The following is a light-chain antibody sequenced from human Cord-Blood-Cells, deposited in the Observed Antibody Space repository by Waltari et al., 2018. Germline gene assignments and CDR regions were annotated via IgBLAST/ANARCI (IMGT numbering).Light chain of an antibody. CDR2: WAS. J-gene: IGKJ2*01. CDR1: QSVLYSSNNKNY. Sequence: DIVMTQSPDSLAVSLGARATINCKSSQSVLYSSNNKNYLAWYQQKPGQPPKLLIYWASTRESGVPDRFSGSGSGTDLTLTISSLQAEDVAVYYCQQYYSTPYTFGQGTKLEIK. CDR3: QQYYSTPYT. V-gene: IGKV4-1*01.